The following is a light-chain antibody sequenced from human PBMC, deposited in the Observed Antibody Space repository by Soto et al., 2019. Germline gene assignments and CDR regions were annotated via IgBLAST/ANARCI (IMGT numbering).Light chain of an antibody. J-gene: IGLJ1*01. Sequence: HSVLTQPPSASGTPGQRVTISCSGRSANIGNNYVCWYQQLPGTAPKLLIYSNNQRPSGVPDRFSGSKSGTSASLAISGLRSEDEADYYCVSWDDSLSGLVFGTGTKVTV. CDR3: VSWDDSLSGLV. V-gene: IGLV1-47*02. CDR2: SNN. CDR1: SANIGNNY.